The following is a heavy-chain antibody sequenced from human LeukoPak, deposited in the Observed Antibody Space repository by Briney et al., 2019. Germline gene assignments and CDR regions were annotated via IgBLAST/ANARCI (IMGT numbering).Heavy chain of an antibody. CDR3: ARAFRYYGSGSYFSSAPGY. CDR2: INPNSGNP. Sequence: ASVKVSCKTSGYTFIGYYMHWVRQAPGQGLQCMGWINPNSGNPTYAQGFTGRFVFSLDTSVSTAYLQISSLKAEDTAVYYRARAFRYYGSGSYFSSAPGYWGQGTLVTVSS. J-gene: IGHJ4*02. V-gene: IGHV7-4-1*02. CDR1: GYTFIGYY. D-gene: IGHD3-10*01.